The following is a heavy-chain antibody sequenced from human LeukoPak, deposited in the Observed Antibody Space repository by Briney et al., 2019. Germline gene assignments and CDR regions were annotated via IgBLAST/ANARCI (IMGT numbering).Heavy chain of an antibody. J-gene: IGHJ4*02. CDR3: ARGVTSYYYGSGSSHYFDY. CDR2: IYHSGST. D-gene: IGHD3-10*01. CDR1: GYSISSGSY. Sequence: PSETLSLTCGVSGYSISSGSYWGWIRRPPGKGLEWIGSIYHSGSTYSNPSLQSRVTISLDTSKNQFSLKLSSVTAADTAVYYCARGVTSYYYGSGSSHYFDYWGQGTLVTVSS. V-gene: IGHV4-38-2*01.